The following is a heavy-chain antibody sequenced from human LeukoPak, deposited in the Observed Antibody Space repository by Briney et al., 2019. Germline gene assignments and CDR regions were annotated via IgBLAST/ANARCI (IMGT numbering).Heavy chain of an antibody. CDR3: TRGLWDSAAGTETTTSDY. CDR2: IRSKADSYAT. V-gene: IGHV3-73*01. J-gene: IGHJ4*02. CDR1: GFTFSGSA. Sequence: PGGSLRLSCAASGFTFSGSAMHWVRQASGKGLEWVGRIRSKADSYATAYAASVKGRFTISRDDSKNTAYLQMNSLKTEDTAVYYCTRGLWDSAAGTETTTSDYWGQGTLVTVSS. D-gene: IGHD6-13*01.